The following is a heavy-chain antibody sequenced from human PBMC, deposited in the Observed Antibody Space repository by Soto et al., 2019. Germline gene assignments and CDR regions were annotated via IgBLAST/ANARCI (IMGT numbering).Heavy chain of an antibody. V-gene: IGHV4-31*03. CDR1: WGTSIRLGYC. Sequence: SVILCLTCSVSWGTSIRLGYCRSWIRQHPGEGLEWIGYIYYCGSTYYNSSLMSRVTISVDTSKNQFSLKQSSVTAADTAVYYCARENPTDYGGNLFDYWGQGTLVTVSS. J-gene: IGHJ4*02. D-gene: IGHD4-17*01. CDR2: IYYCGST. CDR3: ARENPTDYGGNLFDY.